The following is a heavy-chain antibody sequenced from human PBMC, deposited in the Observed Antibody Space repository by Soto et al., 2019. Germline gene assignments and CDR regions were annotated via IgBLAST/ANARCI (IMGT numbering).Heavy chain of an antibody. Sequence: QVQLQESGPGLVKPSGTLALTCTVSGDSVKTGSYYWTWIRQPPGKGLEWIGYISYSGDTNYNPSLKSRVTISVDTSKNLFSLRLNSVIAADTAVYYCARDVPRVMIDYWSQGSLVIVSS. V-gene: IGHV4-61*01. CDR1: GDSVKTGSYY. CDR2: ISYSGDT. D-gene: IGHD3-16*01. CDR3: ARDVPRVMIDY. J-gene: IGHJ4*02.